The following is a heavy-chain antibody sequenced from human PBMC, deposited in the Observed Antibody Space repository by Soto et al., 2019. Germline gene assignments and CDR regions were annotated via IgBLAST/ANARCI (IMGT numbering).Heavy chain of an antibody. CDR2: INAGNGNT. CDR1: GYTFTSYA. CDR3: ARSIVVVTALDY. Sequence: QVQLVQSGAEEKKPGASVKVSCKASGYTFTSYAMHWVRQAPGQRLEWMGWINAGNGNTKYSQKFQGRVTITRDTYASPAYMELRSLRSEDTAVYYCARSIVVVTALDYWGQGTLVTVSS. V-gene: IGHV1-3*05. D-gene: IGHD2-21*02. J-gene: IGHJ4*02.